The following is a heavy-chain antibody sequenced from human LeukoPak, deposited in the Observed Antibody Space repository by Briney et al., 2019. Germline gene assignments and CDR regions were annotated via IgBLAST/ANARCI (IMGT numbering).Heavy chain of an antibody. Sequence: PSETLSLTCTVSSGSINSYYWGWVRQPAGRGLEWIGRIYTTGKTDYNPSLKSRLTMSVDTSKRHFSLNLRSVTAADTAIYCCARHGYTASHYFLDFWSQGTLVTVSS. D-gene: IGHD3-16*01. CDR3: ARHGYTASHYFLDF. V-gene: IGHV4-4*07. CDR1: SGSINSYY. J-gene: IGHJ4*02. CDR2: IYTTGKT.